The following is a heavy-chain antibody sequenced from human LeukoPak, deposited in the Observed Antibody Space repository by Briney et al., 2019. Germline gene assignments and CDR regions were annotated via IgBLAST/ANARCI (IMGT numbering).Heavy chain of an antibody. CDR2: ISGSGGST. V-gene: IGHV3-23*01. J-gene: IGHJ4*02. CDR3: AKEGRITIFGVVIISRQPFDY. CDR1: GFTFSSYA. D-gene: IGHD3-3*01. Sequence: GESLRLSCAASGFTFSSYATSWVRQAPGKGLEWVSAISGSGGSTYYADSVKGRFTISRDNSKNTLYLQMNSLRAEDTAVYYCAKEGRITIFGVVIISRQPFDYWGQGTLVTVSS.